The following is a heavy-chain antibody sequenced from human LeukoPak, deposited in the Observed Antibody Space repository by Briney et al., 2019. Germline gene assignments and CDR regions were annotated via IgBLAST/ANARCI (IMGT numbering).Heavy chain of an antibody. CDR1: GYTLTELS. Sequence: ASVKVSCKVSGYTLTELSMHWVRQAPGKGPEWMGGFDPEDGETIYAQKFQGRVTMTEDTSTDTAYMELSSLRSEDTAVYYCATCGSGYYYYMDVWGKGTTVTVSS. V-gene: IGHV1-24*01. D-gene: IGHD3-22*01. CDR3: ATCGSGYYYYMDV. J-gene: IGHJ6*03. CDR2: FDPEDGET.